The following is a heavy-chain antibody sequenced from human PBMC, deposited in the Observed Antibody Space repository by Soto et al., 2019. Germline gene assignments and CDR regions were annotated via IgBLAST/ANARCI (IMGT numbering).Heavy chain of an antibody. CDR2: VIGGGGKT. V-gene: IGHV3-23*01. D-gene: IGHD3-16*01. CDR1: GFTFNTYA. CDR3: AKDSYTYYNDAFDI. J-gene: IGHJ3*02. Sequence: EVQLLESGGGWVQPGGPLRLSCVASGFTFNTYAMNWVRQAPGKGLEWVSLVIGGGGKTYYADSVKGRFPVSRDNSKNTLYLQMDSLRAEDTATYFCAKDSYTYYNDAFDIWGQGTMVTVSS.